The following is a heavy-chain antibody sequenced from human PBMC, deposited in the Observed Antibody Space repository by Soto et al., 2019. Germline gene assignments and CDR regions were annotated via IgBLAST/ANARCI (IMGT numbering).Heavy chain of an antibody. V-gene: IGHV1-3*01. J-gene: IGHJ4*02. CDR2: INAGNGNT. CDR3: ARSGPYSSSWYYFDY. Sequence: ASVKVSCKASGYTFTSYAMHWVRQAPGQRLELMGLINAGNGNTKYSQKFQGRVTITRDTSASTAYMELSSLRSEDTAVYYCARSGPYSSSWYYFDYWGQGTLVTVSS. D-gene: IGHD6-13*01. CDR1: GYTFTSYA.